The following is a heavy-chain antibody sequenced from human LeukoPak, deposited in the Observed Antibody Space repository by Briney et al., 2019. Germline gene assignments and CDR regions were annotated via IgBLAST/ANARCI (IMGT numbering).Heavy chain of an antibody. CDR3: ARVGHYSNWGTQWFDP. CDR2: AYYTGGT. CDR1: GASISSTTYY. D-gene: IGHD7-27*01. Sequence: PSETLSLTCTVSGASISSTTYYWSWIRQPPGKGLEWIGTAYYTGGTYYNPSLNRRVTISVDTSKNQFSLKLTSVTAADTAVYFCARVGHYSNWGTQWFDPWGRGTLVTVSS. V-gene: IGHV4-39*07. J-gene: IGHJ5*02.